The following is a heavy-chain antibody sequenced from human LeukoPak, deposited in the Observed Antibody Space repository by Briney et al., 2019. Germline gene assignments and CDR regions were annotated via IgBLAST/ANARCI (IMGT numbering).Heavy chain of an antibody. V-gene: IGHV3-23*01. CDR2: ISGSGGST. J-gene: IGHJ3*02. Sequence: GGSLRLSCAASGFTFSNYWMSWVRQAPGKGLEWVSAISGSGGSTYYADSVKGRFTISRDNSKNTLYLQMNSLRAEDTAVYYCAKDRKGGYYDSSGYPGAFDIWGQGTMVTVSS. CDR1: GFTFSNYW. CDR3: AKDRKGGYYDSSGYPGAFDI. D-gene: IGHD3-22*01.